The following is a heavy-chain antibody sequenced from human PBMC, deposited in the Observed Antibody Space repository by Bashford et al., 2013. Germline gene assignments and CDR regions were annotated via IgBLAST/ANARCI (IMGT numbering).Heavy chain of an antibody. Sequence: ASVKVSCKASGYTFSDYYLHWVRQAPGQGLEWMGWINPNSGGTRSAQRFQGRVTMTTDTSFTTAYMDLTRLKSDDTAVYYCARGTRSGLYYFDFWAREPWSPSPQ. CDR3: ARGTRSGLYYFDF. CDR1: GYTFSDYY. CDR2: INPNSGGT. J-gene: IGHJ4*02. D-gene: IGHD1/OR15-1a*01. V-gene: IGHV1-2*02.